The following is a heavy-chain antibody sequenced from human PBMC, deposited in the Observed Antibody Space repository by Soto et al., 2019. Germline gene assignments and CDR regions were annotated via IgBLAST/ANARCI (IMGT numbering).Heavy chain of an antibody. CDR3: AKDRRPHYYSDGMDV. CDR2: ISWDGGST. CDR1: GFTFDDYT. J-gene: IGHJ6*02. Sequence: EVQLVESGGVVVQPGGSLRLSCAASGFTFDDYTMHWVREAPGKGLEWVSLISWDGGSTYYADSVKGRFTISRDKSKNSLYLQMNSLRTEDTALYYCAKDRRPHYYSDGMDVWGQGTTVTVSS. V-gene: IGHV3-43*01.